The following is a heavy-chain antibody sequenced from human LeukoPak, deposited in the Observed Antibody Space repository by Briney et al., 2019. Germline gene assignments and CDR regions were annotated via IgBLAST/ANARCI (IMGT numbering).Heavy chain of an antibody. J-gene: IGHJ4*02. Sequence: GGTLTLSCTASGFTFSSYSMNWVRQAPGKGLEWVSYISSSSRYIYYADSLKGRFTISRDNAKNSLYQQMNSRRAEDTAVYYCARGFDYSNYGIFDYWGQGTLVTVSS. CDR2: ISSSSRYI. V-gene: IGHV3-21*01. D-gene: IGHD4-11*01. CDR1: GFTFSSYS. CDR3: ARGFDYSNYGIFDY.